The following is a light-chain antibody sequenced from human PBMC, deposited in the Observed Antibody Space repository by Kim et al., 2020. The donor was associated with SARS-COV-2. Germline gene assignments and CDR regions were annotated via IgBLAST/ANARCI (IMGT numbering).Light chain of an antibody. CDR2: ETH. J-gene: IGLJ2*01. Sequence: PPPPPRPPATVIYETHQRPSGVPDRFSGSVDRSSNSASLTISELQAEDEADYYCQAYNSFNQGVFGGGTQLTVL. V-gene: IGLV6-57*01. CDR3: QAYNSFNQGV.